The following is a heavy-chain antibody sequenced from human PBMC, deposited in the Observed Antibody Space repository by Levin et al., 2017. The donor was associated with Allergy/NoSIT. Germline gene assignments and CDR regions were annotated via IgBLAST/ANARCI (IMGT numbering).Heavy chain of an antibody. Sequence: AGGSLRLSCAASGFTFDDYAMHWVRQAPGKGLEWVSGISWNSGSIGYADSVKGRFTISRDNAKNSLYLQMNSLRAEDTALYYCAKALGSSSWYEPYYFDYWGQGTLVTVSS. CDR1: GFTFDDYA. V-gene: IGHV3-9*01. J-gene: IGHJ4*02. CDR2: ISWNSGSI. CDR3: AKALGSSSWYEPYYFDY. D-gene: IGHD6-13*01.